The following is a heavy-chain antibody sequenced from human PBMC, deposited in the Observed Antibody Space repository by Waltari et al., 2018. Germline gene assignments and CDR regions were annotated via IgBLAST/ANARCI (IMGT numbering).Heavy chain of an antibody. CDR2: MQYRGST. Sequence: QLQLQESGPGLVKPSETLSLTCTVSGGSISPNYNWCWIRQPPGKGLEWLGNMQYRGSTFYNPSLKSRGTISLDTSKNQFSLRLTSVGAADTAVYFCGRIAFGDDGGYFQHWGQGTLVTVSS. CDR1: GGSISPNYN. CDR3: GRIAFGDDGGYFQH. D-gene: IGHD4-17*01. J-gene: IGHJ1*01. V-gene: IGHV4-39*01.